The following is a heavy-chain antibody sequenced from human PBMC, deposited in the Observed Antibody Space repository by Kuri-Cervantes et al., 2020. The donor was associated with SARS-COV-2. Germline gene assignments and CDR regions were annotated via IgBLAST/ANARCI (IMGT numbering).Heavy chain of an antibody. V-gene: IGHV3-30*03. Sequence: GESLKIPCAASGFTFSTYNMNWVRQAPGKGLEWVAVISYDGSNKYYADSVRGRFTISRDNSKNTLYLQMNSLRAEDTAVYYCARDQDYYDSNDYFDYWGQGTLVTVSS. CDR3: ARDQDYYDSNDYFDY. D-gene: IGHD3-22*01. CDR1: GFTFSTYN. CDR2: ISYDGSNK. J-gene: IGHJ4*02.